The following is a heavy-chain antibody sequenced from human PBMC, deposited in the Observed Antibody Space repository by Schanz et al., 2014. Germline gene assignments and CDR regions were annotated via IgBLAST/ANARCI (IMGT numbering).Heavy chain of an antibody. J-gene: IGHJ4*02. Sequence: EVQLVESGGGLVQPGGSLRLSCAASGFTFSTYAMAWVRQATGQGLEWVSGSSGSGGSTYYADSVQGRLTISRDNSKNTLYLQMNSLRADDTALYYCAKDQGRWELRSFDSWGQGTLVTVSS. CDR3: AKDQGRWELRSFDS. CDR1: GFTFSTYA. V-gene: IGHV3-23*04. CDR2: SSGSGGST. D-gene: IGHD1-26*01.